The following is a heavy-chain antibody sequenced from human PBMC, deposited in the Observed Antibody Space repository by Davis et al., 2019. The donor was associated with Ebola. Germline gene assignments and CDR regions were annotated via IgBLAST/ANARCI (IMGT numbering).Heavy chain of an antibody. Sequence: ASVKVSCKASGYTFTSYGMHWLRQAPGQRLEWMGWINAGNGNTKYSENFQGRVTITRDTSASTAYMELTSLRSEDTAVYYCARDPDRDYDIWSGSMDVWGQGTTVTVSS. V-gene: IGHV1-3*01. CDR3: ARDPDRDYDIWSGSMDV. CDR1: GYTFTSYG. D-gene: IGHD3-3*01. CDR2: INAGNGNT. J-gene: IGHJ6*02.